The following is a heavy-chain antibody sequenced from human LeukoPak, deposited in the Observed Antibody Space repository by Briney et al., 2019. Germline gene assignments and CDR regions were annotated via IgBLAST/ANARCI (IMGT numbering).Heavy chain of an antibody. D-gene: IGHD6-19*01. J-gene: IGHJ4*02. CDR1: GFTFSSYS. V-gene: IGHV3-21*01. CDR2: ISSSSSYI. CDR3: ARERGSGWYYFDY. Sequence: PGGSLRLSCAASGFTFSSYSMNWVRQAPGKGLEWVSSISSSSSYIYYADSVKGRFTISRDNAKNSLYLQMNSLRAEDTAVYYCARERGSGWYYFDYWGQGTLVTVSS.